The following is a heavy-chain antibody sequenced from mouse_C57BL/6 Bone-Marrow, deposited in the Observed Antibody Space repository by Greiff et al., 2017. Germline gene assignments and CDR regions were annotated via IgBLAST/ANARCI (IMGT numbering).Heavy chain of an antibody. CDR3: AKTAQATFLFDY. J-gene: IGHJ2*01. CDR1: GYTFTDYY. D-gene: IGHD3-2*02. CDR2: IYPGSGNT. V-gene: IGHV1-76*01. Sequence: VQLQESGAELVRPGASVKLSCKASGYTFTDYYINWVKQRPGQGLEWIARIYPGSGNTYYNEKFKGKATLTAEKSSSTAYMQLSSLTSEDSAVYFCAKTAQATFLFDYWGQGTTLTVSS.